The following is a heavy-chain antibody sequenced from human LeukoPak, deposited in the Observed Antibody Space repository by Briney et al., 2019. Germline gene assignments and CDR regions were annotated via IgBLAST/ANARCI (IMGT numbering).Heavy chain of an antibody. CDR1: GFTFSSYD. Sequence: PGGSLRLSCAASGFTFSSYDMHWVRQATGKGLEWVSAIGTAGDTYYPGSVKGRFTISRENAKNSLYLQMNSLRAGDMAVYYCARGSPGPTGYYFDYWGQGTLVTVSS. J-gene: IGHJ4*02. V-gene: IGHV3-13*01. CDR2: IGTAGDT. CDR3: ARGSPGPTGYYFDY.